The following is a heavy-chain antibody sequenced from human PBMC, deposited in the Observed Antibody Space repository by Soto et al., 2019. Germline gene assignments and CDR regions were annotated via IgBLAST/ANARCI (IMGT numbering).Heavy chain of an antibody. CDR1: GFTFSSYA. Sequence: GGSLRLSCAASGFTFSSYAMSWVRQAPGKGLEWVSAISGSGGSTYYADSVKGRFTISRDNSKNTLYLQMNSLRAEDTAVYYCAASRIAAAGTHYYYYYGMDVWGQGTTVTVSS. V-gene: IGHV3-23*01. J-gene: IGHJ6*02. CDR2: ISGSGGST. D-gene: IGHD6-13*01. CDR3: AASRIAAAGTHYYYYYGMDV.